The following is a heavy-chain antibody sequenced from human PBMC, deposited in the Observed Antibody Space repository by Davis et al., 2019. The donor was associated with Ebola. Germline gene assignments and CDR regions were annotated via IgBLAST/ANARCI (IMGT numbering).Heavy chain of an antibody. J-gene: IGHJ6*03. CDR3: ARSGDFWSGYEPGAYYYYYMDV. D-gene: IGHD3-3*01. Sequence: GESLKISCAASGFTVSSNYMSWVRQAPGKGLEWVSAISGSGGSTYYADSVKGRFTISRDNSKNTLYLQMNSLRAEDTAVYYCARSGDFWSGYEPGAYYYYYMDVWGKGTTVTVSS. CDR1: GFTVSSNY. V-gene: IGHV3-23*01. CDR2: ISGSGGST.